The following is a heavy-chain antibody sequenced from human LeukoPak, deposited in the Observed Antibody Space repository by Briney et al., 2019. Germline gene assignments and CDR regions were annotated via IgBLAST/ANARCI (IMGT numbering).Heavy chain of an antibody. CDR1: GGTFSSYA. CDR2: IIPIFGIA. J-gene: IGHJ4*02. CDR3: EADGLAPGFGSVSGSFDY. D-gene: IGHD6-13*01. Sequence: SVKVSCKASGGTFSSYAISWVRQAPGQGLEWMGRIIPIFGIANYAQKFQGRVTITADKSTSTAYMELSSLRSEDTAVYYCEADGLAPGFGSVSGSFDYWGQGTLVTVSS. V-gene: IGHV1-69*04.